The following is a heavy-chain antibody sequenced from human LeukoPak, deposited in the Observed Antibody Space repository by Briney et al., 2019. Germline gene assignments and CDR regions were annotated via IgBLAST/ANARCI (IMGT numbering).Heavy chain of an antibody. J-gene: IGHJ4*02. CDR2: ISGSGGTT. V-gene: IGHV3-23*01. CDR1: GFTFSSYA. D-gene: IGHD6-13*01. Sequence: PGGSLRLSCAASGFTFSSYAMSWVRQAPGKGLEWVSGISGSGGTTYYADSVQGRFTISRDNSKNTLYLQMNSLRAEDTAVYYCAKFGQQLYFDYWGQGTLVTVSS. CDR3: AKFGQQLYFDY.